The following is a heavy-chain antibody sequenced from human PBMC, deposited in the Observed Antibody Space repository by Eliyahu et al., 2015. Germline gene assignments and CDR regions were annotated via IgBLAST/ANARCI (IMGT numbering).Heavy chain of an antibody. Sequence: QVQLVQSGAEVKKPGASVKVSCKASGYTFTSYAMHWVRQAPGQRLEWMGWINAGNGNTKYSQKFQGRVTITRDTSASTAYMELSSLRSEDTAVYYCARGVRVGVYYFDYWGQGTLVTVSS. V-gene: IGHV1-3*01. CDR3: ARGVRVGVYYFDY. J-gene: IGHJ4*02. CDR2: INAGNGNT. D-gene: IGHD2-15*01. CDR1: GYTFTSYA.